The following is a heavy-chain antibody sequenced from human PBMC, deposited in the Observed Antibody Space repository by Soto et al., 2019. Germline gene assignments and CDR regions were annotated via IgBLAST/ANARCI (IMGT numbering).Heavy chain of an antibody. J-gene: IGHJ5*02. CDR1: GGTFGSDA. V-gene: IGHV1-69*06. D-gene: IGHD3-22*01. Sequence: ASVKVSCKASGGTFGSDAITWVRQAPGQGLEWVGRIIPIFGTTNYAQNLQGRVTISADKSTLTSYMELHSLTSDDAALYYCARDRTDSGYYTNWLDPWGQGTQVTVSS. CDR2: IIPIFGTT. CDR3: ARDRTDSGYYTNWLDP.